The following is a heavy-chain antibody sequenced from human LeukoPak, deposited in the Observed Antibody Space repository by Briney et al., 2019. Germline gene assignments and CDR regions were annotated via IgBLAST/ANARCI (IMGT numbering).Heavy chain of an antibody. CDR2: INSDGSST. CDR3: ARDLATVVTPDWYFDL. D-gene: IGHD4-23*01. V-gene: IGHV3-74*01. Sequence: GGSLRLSCAASGFTFSDYYMSWIRQAPGKGLVWVSRINSDGSSTSYADSVKGRFTISRDNAKNTLYLQMNSLRAEDTAVYYCARDLATVVTPDWYFDLWGRGTLVTVSS. CDR1: GFTFSDYY. J-gene: IGHJ2*01.